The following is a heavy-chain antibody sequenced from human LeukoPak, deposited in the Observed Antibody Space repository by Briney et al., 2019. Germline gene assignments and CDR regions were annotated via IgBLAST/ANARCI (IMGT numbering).Heavy chain of an antibody. Sequence: SETLSLTCAVYGESFIAYYWGWIRQPPGKGLEWIGSIYYSGITYYNPPLKSRVTISVDTSKNQFSLKLSSVTAADTAVYYCARRMESADYWGQGTLVTVSS. D-gene: IGHD1-1*01. CDR2: IYYSGIT. CDR1: GESFIAYY. CDR3: ARRMESADY. V-gene: IGHV4-39*01. J-gene: IGHJ4*02.